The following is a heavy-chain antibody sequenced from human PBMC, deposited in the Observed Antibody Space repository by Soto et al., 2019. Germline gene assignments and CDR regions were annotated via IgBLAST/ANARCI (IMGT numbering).Heavy chain of an antibody. CDR1: GDSVASVSDY. D-gene: IGHD3-10*01. V-gene: IGHV4-61*01. CDR2: IYYSGSA. CDR3: ARGVGFGYYYYHMDL. Sequence: SETLSLTCTVSGDSVASVSDYWSWIRQPPGKGLEWIGYIYYSGSADYNPSLGSRVTISIDTSKNQFSLKLTSVTAADTAVYYCARGVGFGYYYYHMDLWGQGTTVTVSS. J-gene: IGHJ6*02.